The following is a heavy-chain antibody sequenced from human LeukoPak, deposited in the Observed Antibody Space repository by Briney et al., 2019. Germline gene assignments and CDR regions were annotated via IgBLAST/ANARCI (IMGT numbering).Heavy chain of an antibody. J-gene: IGHJ4*02. Sequence: QPGGSLRLSCAASGFTFNIYAMTWVRQATGKGLEWVSAIGGSGGSTYYADSVKGRFTISRDNSKNMLYLQLNSLRGEGTAVYYCAKDMDGAGSCNSGTCYGVYYWGQGTLVTVSS. D-gene: IGHD2/OR15-2a*01. CDR3: AKDMDGAGSCNSGTCYGVYY. CDR2: IGGSGGST. CDR1: GFTFNIYA. V-gene: IGHV3-23*01.